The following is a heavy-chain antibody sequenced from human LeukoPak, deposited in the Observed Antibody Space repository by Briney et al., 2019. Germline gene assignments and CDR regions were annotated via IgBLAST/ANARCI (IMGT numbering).Heavy chain of an antibody. V-gene: IGHV4-59*01. CDR3: ARGRRQWLNDY. J-gene: IGHJ4*02. Sequence: SETLSLTCTVSGGSISSYYWSWIRQPPGKGLEWIGYIYYSGSTNYNPSLKSRVTISVDTSKNQFSLELSSVTAADTAVYYCARGRRQWLNDYWGQGTLVTVSS. CDR1: GGSISSYY. D-gene: IGHD6-19*01. CDR2: IYYSGST.